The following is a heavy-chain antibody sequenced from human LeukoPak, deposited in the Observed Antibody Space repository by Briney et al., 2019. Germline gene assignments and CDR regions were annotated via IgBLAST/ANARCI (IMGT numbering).Heavy chain of an antibody. CDR2: INHSGST. J-gene: IGHJ4*02. CDR3: ARGSGSGSYSPGNFDY. D-gene: IGHD3-10*01. V-gene: IGHV4-34*01. CDR1: GGSFSGYY. Sequence: SETLSLTCAVYGGSFSGYYWSWIRQPPGKGLEWIGEINHSGSTNYNPSLKSRVTISVDTSKNQFSLKLSSVTAADTAVYYCARGSGSGSYSPGNFDYWGQGTLVTVSS.